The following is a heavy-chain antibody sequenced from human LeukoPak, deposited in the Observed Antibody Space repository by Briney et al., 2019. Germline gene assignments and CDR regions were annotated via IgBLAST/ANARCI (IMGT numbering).Heavy chain of an antibody. D-gene: IGHD3-10*01. Sequence: SETLSLTCTVSGDSISGNYYWNWIRQPAGKGLEWIGRIFTSGNTNYNSSLKSRVTISLDTSKDQFSLRLSSVTVADTAFYCTRESATSGSTDWGQGTLVTVSS. CDR2: IFTSGNT. CDR3: TRESATSGSTD. V-gene: IGHV4-61*02. CDR1: GDSISGNYY. J-gene: IGHJ4*02.